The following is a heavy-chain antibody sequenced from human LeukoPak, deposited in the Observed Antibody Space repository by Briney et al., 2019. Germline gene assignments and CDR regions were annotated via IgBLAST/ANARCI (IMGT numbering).Heavy chain of an antibody. CDR2: ISSGSDYI. Sequence: PGSSLRLSCAASGFTFSSYSMNWVRQAPGKGLEWVSSISSGSDYIYYADSVRGRFTISRDNAKNSLYLQMNSLRAEDTAVYYCARDYYYDSSGLDYWGQGTLVTVSS. D-gene: IGHD3-22*01. V-gene: IGHV3-21*01. J-gene: IGHJ4*02. CDR3: ARDYYYDSSGLDY. CDR1: GFTFSSYS.